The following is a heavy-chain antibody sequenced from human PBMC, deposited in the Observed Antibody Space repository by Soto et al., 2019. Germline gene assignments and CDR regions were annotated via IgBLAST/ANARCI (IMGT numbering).Heavy chain of an antibody. V-gene: IGHV3-74*01. D-gene: IGHD3-22*01. CDR2: INSDGSST. Sequence: GGSLRLSCAASGFTFSSYWMHWVRQAPGKGLVWVSRINSDGSSTSYADSVKGRFTISRDNAKNTLYLQMNSLRAEDTAVYYCAKDTYYYDSSGYFGAGAFDIWGQGTMVTVSS. J-gene: IGHJ3*02. CDR3: AKDTYYYDSSGYFGAGAFDI. CDR1: GFTFSSYW.